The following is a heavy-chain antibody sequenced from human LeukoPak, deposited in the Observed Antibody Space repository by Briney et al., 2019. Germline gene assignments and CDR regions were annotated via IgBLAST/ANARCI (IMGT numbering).Heavy chain of an antibody. Sequence: GGSLRLSCAASGFTFSSYSMNWVRQAPGKGLEWVSSISSSSSYIYYADSVKGRFTISRDNAKNSLYLQMNSLRAEDTAVYYCARVDHSGSYYDDLDYWGQGTLVTVSS. V-gene: IGHV3-21*01. CDR2: ISSSSSYI. D-gene: IGHD1-26*01. CDR3: ARVDHSGSYYDDLDY. CDR1: GFTFSSYS. J-gene: IGHJ4*02.